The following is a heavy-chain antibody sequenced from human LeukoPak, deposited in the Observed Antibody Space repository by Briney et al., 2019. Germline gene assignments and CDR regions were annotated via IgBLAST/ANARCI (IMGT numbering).Heavy chain of an antibody. V-gene: IGHV4-30-4*01. CDR1: GASIRSGDYY. CDR3: ARASSSIAAAGTVDY. Sequence: PSQTLSLTCTVSGASIRSGDYYWSWIRQPPGKGLEWIGYIYDSGSTYYNPSLKSRITISVDTSENRFSLKLSSVTAADTAVYYCARASSSIAAAGTVDYWGQGALVTVSS. D-gene: IGHD6-13*01. J-gene: IGHJ4*02. CDR2: IYDSGST.